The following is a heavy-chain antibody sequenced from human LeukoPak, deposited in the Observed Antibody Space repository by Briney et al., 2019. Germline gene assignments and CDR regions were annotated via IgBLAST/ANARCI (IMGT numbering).Heavy chain of an antibody. D-gene: IGHD2-15*01. J-gene: IGHJ4*02. Sequence: PGGSLRLSCAASGFTVSSTYMSWVRQAPGKGLEWVSVIYSGRGTYYADSVKGRFTISRDNSKNTLYLQMNSLRAEDTAMYYCARDLYSTGFFDYWGQGTLVTVSS. CDR2: IYSGRGT. CDR3: ARDLYSTGFFDY. CDR1: GFTVSSTY. V-gene: IGHV3-53*01.